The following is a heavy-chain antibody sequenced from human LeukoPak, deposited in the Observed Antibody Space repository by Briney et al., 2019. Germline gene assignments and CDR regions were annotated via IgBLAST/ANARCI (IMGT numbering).Heavy chain of an antibody. J-gene: IGHJ6*02. CDR1: GGSFSGYY. CDR2: INHSGST. V-gene: IGHV4-34*01. CDR3: ARRGEYPTSITGSLYYYYYYGMDV. D-gene: IGHD1-20*01. Sequence: SETLSLTCAVYGGSFSGYYWSWIRQPPGKGLEWIGEINHSGSTNYNPSLKSRVTISVDTSKNQFSLKLSSVTAADRAVYYCARRGEYPTSITGSLYYYYYYGMDVWGQGTTVTVSS.